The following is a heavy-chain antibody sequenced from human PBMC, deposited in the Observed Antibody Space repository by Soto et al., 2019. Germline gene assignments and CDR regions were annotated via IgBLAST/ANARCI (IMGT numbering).Heavy chain of an antibody. CDR2: ISGSGGST. CDR3: AKARSLYYDFWSGYPVDY. CDR1: GFTFSSYA. D-gene: IGHD3-3*01. V-gene: IGHV3-23*01. Sequence: GGSLRLSCAASGFTFSSYAMSWVRQAPGKGLKWVSAISGSGGSTYYADSVKGRFTISRDNSKNTLYLQMNSLRAEDTAVYYCAKARSLYYDFWSGYPVDYWGQGTLVTGSS. J-gene: IGHJ4*02.